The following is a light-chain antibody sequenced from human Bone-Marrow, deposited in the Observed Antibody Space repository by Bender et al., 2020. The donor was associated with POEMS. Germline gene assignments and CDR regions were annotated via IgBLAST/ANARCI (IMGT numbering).Light chain of an antibody. CDR2: VNN. Sequence: QSVLTQPPSVSGAPGQRVAISCIGGSSNIGAGNDVHWYQQLPGAAPKLLIYVNNNRPSGVPDRFSGTKSGTSASLAITGLQPEDEAYYYCQSYDNSLRGLVLFGGGTKLTVL. CDR3: QSYDNSLRGLVL. V-gene: IGLV1-40*01. CDR1: SSNIGAGND. J-gene: IGLJ2*01.